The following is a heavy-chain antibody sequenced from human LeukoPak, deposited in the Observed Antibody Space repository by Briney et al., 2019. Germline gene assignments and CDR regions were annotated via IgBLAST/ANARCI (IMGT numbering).Heavy chain of an antibody. CDR1: GYTFTSYA. D-gene: IGHD3-22*01. Sequence: ASVKVSCKASGYTFTSYAMHWVRQAPGQRLEWMGWINAGNGNTKYSQKFQGRVTITRDTSASTAYMELSSLRSEDTAVYYCARALNAYYDSSGHSYWGQGTLVTVSS. J-gene: IGHJ4*02. V-gene: IGHV1-3*01. CDR3: ARALNAYYDSSGHSY. CDR2: INAGNGNT.